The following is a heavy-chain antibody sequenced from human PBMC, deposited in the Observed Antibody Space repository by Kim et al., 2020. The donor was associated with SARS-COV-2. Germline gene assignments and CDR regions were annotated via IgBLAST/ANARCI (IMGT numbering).Heavy chain of an antibody. D-gene: IGHD4-17*01. CDR1: GGSFSGYY. CDR3: ARGGDYGPGGTTVGLDY. CDR2: INHSGST. J-gene: IGHJ4*02. Sequence: SETLSLTCAVYGGSFSGYYWSWIRQPPGKGLEWIGEINHSGSTNYNPSLKSRVTISVDTSKNQFSLKLSSVTAADTAVYYCARGGDYGPGGTTVGLDYWGQGTLVTVSS. V-gene: IGHV4-34*01.